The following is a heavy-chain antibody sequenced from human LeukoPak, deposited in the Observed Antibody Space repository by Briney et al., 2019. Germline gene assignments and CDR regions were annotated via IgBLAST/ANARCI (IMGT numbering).Heavy chain of an antibody. J-gene: IGHJ4*02. D-gene: IGHD6-6*01. V-gene: IGHV3-21*01. Sequence: GGSLRLSCAASGFTLSSYSMNWVRQAPGKGLEWVSYISSSSTHIYYADSVKGRFTISRDNARNSLYLQMNSLRAEDTAIYYCARSEHSSTSFDYWGQGTLVTVSS. CDR1: GFTLSSYS. CDR3: ARSEHSSTSFDY. CDR2: ISSSSTHI.